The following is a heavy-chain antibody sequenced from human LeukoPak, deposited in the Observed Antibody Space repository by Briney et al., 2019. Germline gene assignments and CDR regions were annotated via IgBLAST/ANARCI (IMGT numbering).Heavy chain of an antibody. D-gene: IGHD6-13*01. CDR2: ISSSSSYI. CDR1: GFTFSSYS. V-gene: IGHV3-21*01. Sequence: GGSLRLSCAASGFTFSSYSMNWVRQAAGKGLEWVSSISSSSSYIYYADSVKGRFTISRDNAKNSLYLQMNSLRAEDTAVYYCARVPRGIADYWGQGTLVTVSS. CDR3: ARVPRGIADY. J-gene: IGHJ4*02.